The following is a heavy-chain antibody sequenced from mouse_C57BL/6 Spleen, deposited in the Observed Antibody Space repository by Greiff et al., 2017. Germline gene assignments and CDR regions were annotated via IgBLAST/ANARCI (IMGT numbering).Heavy chain of an antibody. CDR2: IDPSDSYT. V-gene: IGHV1-59*01. J-gene: IGHJ4*01. CDR1: GYTFTSYW. CDR3: ARPRYYGSSYGYAMDY. D-gene: IGHD1-1*01. Sequence: QVQLQQPGAELVRPGTSVKLSCKASGYTFTSYWMHWVKQRPGQGLAWIGVIDPSDSYTNYNQKFKGKATLTVDTSSSTAYMQLSSLTSEDSAVYYCARPRYYGSSYGYAMDYWGQGTSVTVSS.